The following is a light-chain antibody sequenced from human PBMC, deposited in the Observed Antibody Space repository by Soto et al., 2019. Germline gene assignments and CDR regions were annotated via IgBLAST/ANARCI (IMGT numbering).Light chain of an antibody. CDR3: LLYYSGGRRV. CDR1: TGAVTSGHY. Sequence: QAVVTQEPSLTVSPGGTVTLTCGSSTGAVTSGHYPYWFQQKPGQARRTLIYDTSNTHSWTPARFSGSLLGGKAALTLSGAQPEDEADHYCLLYYSGGRRVFGGGTKLTVL. V-gene: IGLV7-46*01. J-gene: IGLJ2*01. CDR2: DTS.